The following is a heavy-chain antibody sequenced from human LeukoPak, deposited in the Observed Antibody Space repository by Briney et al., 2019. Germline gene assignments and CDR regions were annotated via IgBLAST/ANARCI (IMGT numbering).Heavy chain of an antibody. V-gene: IGHV3-23*01. CDR2: ITTSDGNT. Sequence: PGGSLRLSCAASGFTFGSYTMSWVRQAPGKGREWVSTITTSDGNTYYADSVKGRFTVSRDNSKNTLFLQMNSLRAEDTAVYYCAKDGGLWVSAHWGDSWGRGTLVTVSS. CDR3: AKDGGLWVSAHWGDS. CDR1: GFTFGSYT. D-gene: IGHD7-27*01. J-gene: IGHJ4*02.